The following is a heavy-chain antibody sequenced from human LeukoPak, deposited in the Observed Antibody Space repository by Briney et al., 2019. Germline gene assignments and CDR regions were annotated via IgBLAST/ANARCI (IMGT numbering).Heavy chain of an antibody. Sequence: ASVKVSCKASGGTFSSYAISWVRQAPGQGLEWMGGIIPIFGTANYAQKFQGRVTITADESTSTAYMELSSLRSEDTAVYYCVTFYDFWSGYDYWGQGTLVTVSS. CDR3: VTFYDFWSGYDY. CDR2: IIPIFGTA. CDR1: GGTFSSYA. V-gene: IGHV1-69*13. J-gene: IGHJ4*02. D-gene: IGHD3-3*01.